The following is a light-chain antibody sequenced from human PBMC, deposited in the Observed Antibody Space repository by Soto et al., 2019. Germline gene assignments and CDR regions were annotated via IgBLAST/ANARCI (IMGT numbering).Light chain of an antibody. V-gene: IGKV2-28*01. CDR1: QTLLHSNGYDY. CDR3: MQALQPSYT. Sequence: DIVMTQSPLSLPVTPGEPASISCRSSQTLLHSNGYDYLDWYVQKPGQSPQLLIFLGSTRASGVPDRFSGSRSGTDFTLTINRVEAEDAGVYYCMQALQPSYTFGPGTKLEIK. CDR2: LGS. J-gene: IGKJ2*01.